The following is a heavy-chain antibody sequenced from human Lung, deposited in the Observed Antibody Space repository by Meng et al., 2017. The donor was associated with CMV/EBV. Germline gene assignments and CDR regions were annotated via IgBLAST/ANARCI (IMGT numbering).Heavy chain of an antibody. D-gene: IGHD3-22*01. CDR1: GYTFSGYY. Sequence: ASXXVSXKASGYTFSGYYMHWVRQAPGQGLEWMGWINPNSGDTNYPQKFQGRVTMTMDTSISTAHMELSRLRSDDTAMYYCARGPIIMIEVAPYGMEVGGQGNXVTVSS. CDR2: INPNSGDT. J-gene: IGHJ6*02. V-gene: IGHV1-2*02. CDR3: ARGPIIMIEVAPYGMEV.